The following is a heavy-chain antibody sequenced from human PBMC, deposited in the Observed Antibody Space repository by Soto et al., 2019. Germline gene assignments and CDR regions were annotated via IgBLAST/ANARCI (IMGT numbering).Heavy chain of an antibody. CDR3: AKLGVFDAFDI. CDR1: GLTFSTYA. D-gene: IGHD3-16*01. J-gene: IGHJ3*02. CDR2: ISASAGGT. Sequence: EVQLLESGGGLVQPGGSLRLSCAASGLTFSTYAMTWVRQAPGKGLEWVSSISASAGGTYFAGSVRGRFTISRDDSKDTVFLQMNSLRADDTALYYCAKLGVFDAFDIWGQGTMVTVSS. V-gene: IGHV3-23*01.